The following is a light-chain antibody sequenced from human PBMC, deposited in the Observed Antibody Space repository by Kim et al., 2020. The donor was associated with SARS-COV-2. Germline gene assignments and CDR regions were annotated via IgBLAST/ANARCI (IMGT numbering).Light chain of an antibody. CDR1: SGSIATNY. Sequence: NFMLTQPHSVSESPGKTVTISCTRSSGSIATNYVQWYQQRPGCAPTTVIYEDNQRPSGVPDRFSGSIDSSSNSASLTISGLKNEDEADYYCQSYDSSVEVFGGGTQLTVL. J-gene: IGLJ2*01. CDR3: QSYDSSVEV. V-gene: IGLV6-57*04. CDR2: EDN.